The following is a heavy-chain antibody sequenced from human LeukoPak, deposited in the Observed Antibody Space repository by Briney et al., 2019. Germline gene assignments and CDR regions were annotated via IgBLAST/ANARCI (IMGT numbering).Heavy chain of an antibody. CDR1: GGSISSGSYY. J-gene: IGHJ4*02. CDR2: IYTSGST. CDR3: ARDPHNSSGYSCFDY. D-gene: IGHD3-22*01. Sequence: SETLSLTCTVSGGSISSGSYYWSWIRQPAGKGLEWIGRIYTSGSTNYNPSLKSRVTISVDTSKNQFSLKLSSVTAADTAVYYCARDPHNSSGYSCFDYWGQGTLVTVSS. V-gene: IGHV4-61*02.